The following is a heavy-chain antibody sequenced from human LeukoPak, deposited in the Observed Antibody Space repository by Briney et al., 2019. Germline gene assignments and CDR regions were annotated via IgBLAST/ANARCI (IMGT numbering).Heavy chain of an antibody. CDR2: IYTSGST. J-gene: IGHJ4*02. CDR1: GGSISSYY. CDR3: AREFDY. Sequence: SETLSLTCTVSGGSISSYYWSWIRQPAGKRLEWIWRIYTSGSTNYNPSLKSRVTMSVDTSKNQFSLKLSSVTAADTAVYYCAREFDYWGQGTLVTVSS. V-gene: IGHV4-4*07.